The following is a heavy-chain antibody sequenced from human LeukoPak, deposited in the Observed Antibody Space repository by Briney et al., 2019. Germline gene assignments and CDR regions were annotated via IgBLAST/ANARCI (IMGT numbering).Heavy chain of an antibody. V-gene: IGHV3-33*07. CDR3: ARARGWQPNYYYYYMDV. Sequence: GGSLRLSCTPSGFTFNSYAMFWVRQAPGKGLEWVSLIWYDGSNKHCADSVKGRFTISRDNSKNTLYLQMNSLRAEDTAVYYCARARGWQPNYYYYYMDVWGAGTTVTVSS. CDR1: GFTFNSYA. J-gene: IGHJ6*03. D-gene: IGHD2-15*01. CDR2: IWYDGSNK.